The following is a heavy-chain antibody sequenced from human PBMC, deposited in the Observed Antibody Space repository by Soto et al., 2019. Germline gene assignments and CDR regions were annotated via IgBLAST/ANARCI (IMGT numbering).Heavy chain of an antibody. D-gene: IGHD6-13*01. V-gene: IGHV5-51*01. CDR2: IYPGDSDT. CDR3: ARHSYSSDF. Sequence: PGESLKISCKGSGYSFGSYWIAWVRQMPGKGLEWMGIIYPGDSDTRYTPSFQGQVTISADKSINTAYLQWSSLKASDTAMYYCARHSYSSDFWGQGTLVTVSS. J-gene: IGHJ4*02. CDR1: GYSFGSYW.